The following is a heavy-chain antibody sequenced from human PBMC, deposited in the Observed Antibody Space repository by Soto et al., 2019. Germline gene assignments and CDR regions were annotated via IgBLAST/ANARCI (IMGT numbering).Heavy chain of an antibody. D-gene: IGHD1-1*01. CDR3: AKTGTPGSVANWFDP. CDR1: GGTFSSYA. CDR2: IIPIFGTA. V-gene: IGHV1-69*12. J-gene: IGHJ5*02. Sequence: QVQLVQSGAEVKKPGSSVKVSCKASGGTFSSYAISWVRQAPGQGLEWMGGIIPIFGTANYAQKFQGRVTITADESTSTAYMELSSLRSEDMAVYYCAKTGTPGSVANWFDPWGQGTLVTVSS.